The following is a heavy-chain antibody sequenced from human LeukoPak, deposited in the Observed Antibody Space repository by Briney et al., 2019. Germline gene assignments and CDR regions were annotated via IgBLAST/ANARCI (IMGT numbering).Heavy chain of an antibody. V-gene: IGHV3-7*01. D-gene: IGHD1-1*01. CDR3: ARNQHSWNDIDPFDI. CDR1: GFTFSSYW. Sequence: PGGSLRLSCAASGFTFSSYWMSWVRQAPGKGLEWVANIKQDGSEKYYVDSVKGRFTISRDNAKNSLYLQMNSLRAEDTAVYYCARNQHSWNDIDPFDIWGQGTMVTVSS. CDR2: IKQDGSEK. J-gene: IGHJ3*02.